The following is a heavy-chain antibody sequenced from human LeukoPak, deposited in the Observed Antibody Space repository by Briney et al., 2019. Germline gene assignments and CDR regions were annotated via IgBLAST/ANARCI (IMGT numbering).Heavy chain of an antibody. CDR1: GITLSNYG. V-gene: IGHV3-23*01. D-gene: IGHD3-22*01. J-gene: IGHJ4*02. Sequence: PGGSLRLSCAVSGITLSNYGMSWVRQAPGKGLEWVAGISDSGGSTSYADSVKGQFTISRDNPKNTLFLQMNSLRVEDTAVYFCAKRGVVIRVILVGFHKQAYYFDSWGQGALVTVSS. CDR3: AKRGVVIRVILVGFHKQAYYFDS. CDR2: ISDSGGST.